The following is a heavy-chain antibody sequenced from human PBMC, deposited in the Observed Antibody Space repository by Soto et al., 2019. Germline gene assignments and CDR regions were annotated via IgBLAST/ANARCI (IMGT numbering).Heavy chain of an antibody. CDR2: IYPGDSDT. J-gene: IGHJ6*03. Sequence: GESLKISCKGSGYSFTSYWIGWVRQMPGKGLEWMGIIYPGDSDTRYSPSFQGQVTISADKSISTAYLQWSSLKAPDTAMYYCARQGIRRGYSGYGDYYYYYYMDVWGKGTTVTVSS. V-gene: IGHV5-51*01. D-gene: IGHD5-12*01. CDR3: ARQGIRRGYSGYGDYYYYYYMDV. CDR1: GYSFTSYW.